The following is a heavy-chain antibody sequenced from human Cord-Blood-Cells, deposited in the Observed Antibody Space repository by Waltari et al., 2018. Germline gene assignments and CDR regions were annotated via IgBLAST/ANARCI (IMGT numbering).Heavy chain of an antibody. J-gene: IGHJ4*02. CDR3: VYCSGGSCYEGFDY. CDR1: GGSISSSSYY. CDR2: IYYSGST. D-gene: IGHD2-15*01. V-gene: IGHV4-39*07. Sequence: QLQLQESGPGLVKPSETLSLTCTVSGGSISSSSYYWGWIRQPPGKGLEWIGSIYYSGSTYYNPSLKCRVTISVDTSKNQFSLKLSSVTAADTAVYYCVYCSGGSCYEGFDYWGQGTLVTVSS.